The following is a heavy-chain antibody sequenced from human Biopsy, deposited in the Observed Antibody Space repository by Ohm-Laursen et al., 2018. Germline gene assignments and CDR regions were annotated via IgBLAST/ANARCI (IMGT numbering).Heavy chain of an antibody. J-gene: IGHJ4*02. CDR1: GVSINTGGYY. Sequence: TLSLTCTVSGVSINTGGYYWTWTRQHPGTDLEWIGYIHYSGNTLYNPSLKSRLTISVDTSRNQFSLKLTSVTAADTALYYCTRAGGGKIYGLWGQGTLVTVSS. D-gene: IGHD3-16*01. V-gene: IGHV4-31*03. CDR3: TRAGGGKIYGL. CDR2: IHYSGNT.